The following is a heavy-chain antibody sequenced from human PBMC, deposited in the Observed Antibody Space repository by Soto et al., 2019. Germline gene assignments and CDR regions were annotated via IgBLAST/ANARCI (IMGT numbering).Heavy chain of an antibody. Sequence: QLLQSGGGLVQPGGSLTLSCAASGFTFGTTDMSWVRQAPGEGLEWFSTIDGSGGITYYADSVRGRFTISRDNSRNTVYLQMNSLRGDDPALFYCVKNSGWFNTWGQGALVTVSS. CDR3: VKNSGWFNT. CDR2: IDGSGGIT. D-gene: IGHD3-10*01. J-gene: IGHJ5*02. CDR1: GFTFGTTD. V-gene: IGHV3-23*01.